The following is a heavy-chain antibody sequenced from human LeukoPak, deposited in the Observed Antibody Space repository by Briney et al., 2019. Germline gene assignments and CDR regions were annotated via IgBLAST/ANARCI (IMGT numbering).Heavy chain of an antibody. D-gene: IGHD3-22*01. Sequence: GRSLRLSCAASGFTFSSYAMNWVRQAPGKGLEWVAVISYDGNNKYYADSVKGRFTISRDNSKNTLYLQMNSLRTEDTAVYYCAREQNYYESSGYTKGPEFDYWGQGNLVTVSS. CDR2: ISYDGNNK. CDR1: GFTFSSYA. CDR3: AREQNYYESSGYTKGPEFDY. V-gene: IGHV3-30-3*01. J-gene: IGHJ4*02.